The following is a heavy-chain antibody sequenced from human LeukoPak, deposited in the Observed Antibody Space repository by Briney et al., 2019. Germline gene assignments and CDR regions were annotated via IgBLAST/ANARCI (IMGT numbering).Heavy chain of an antibody. CDR1: GGSISSSSYY. V-gene: IGHV4-39*07. J-gene: IGHJ4*02. Sequence: SETLSISCTVSGGSISSSSYYWGWIRQPPGKGLEWIGSIYYSGSTYYNPSLKSRVTISVDTSKNQFSLKLSSVTAADTAVYYCARASKGGNPDYWGQGTLVTVSS. D-gene: IGHD4-23*01. CDR2: IYYSGST. CDR3: ARASKGGNPDY.